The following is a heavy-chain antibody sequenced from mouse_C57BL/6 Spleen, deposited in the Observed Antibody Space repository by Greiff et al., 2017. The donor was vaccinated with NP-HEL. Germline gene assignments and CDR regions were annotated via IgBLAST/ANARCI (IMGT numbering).Heavy chain of an antibody. CDR3: ARDRDYYGSRTYFDV. CDR1: GFTFSDYY. CDR2: INYDGSST. Sequence: EVMLVESEGGLVQPGRSMKLSCTASGFTFSDYYMAWVRQVPEKGLEWVANINYDGSSTYYLDSLKSRFIISRDNAKNILYLQMSSLKSEDTATYYCARDRDYYGSRTYFDVWGTGTTVTVSS. V-gene: IGHV5-16*01. D-gene: IGHD1-1*01. J-gene: IGHJ1*03.